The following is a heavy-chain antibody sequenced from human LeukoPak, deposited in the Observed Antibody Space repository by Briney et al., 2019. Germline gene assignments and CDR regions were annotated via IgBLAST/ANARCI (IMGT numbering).Heavy chain of an antibody. J-gene: IGHJ3*02. CDR3: ARGPYPYDSSGAFDI. Sequence: AETLSLTCTVSGGSISSYYWSWIRQPPGKGLEWIGYIYYSGSTNYNPSLKSRVTISVDTSKNQFSLKLSSVTAADTAVYFCARGPYPYDSSGAFDIWGQGTMVTVSS. V-gene: IGHV4-59*08. D-gene: IGHD3-22*01. CDR1: GGSISSYY. CDR2: IYYSGST.